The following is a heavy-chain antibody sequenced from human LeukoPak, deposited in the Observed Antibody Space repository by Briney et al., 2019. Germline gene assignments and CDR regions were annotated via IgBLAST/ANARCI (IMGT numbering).Heavy chain of an antibody. Sequence: PGRSLRLSCAASGFTFSSYPLHWVRQVPGKGLEWVAVISYDGSKKYYADSVKGRFTISRDNSKNTLYLQMNSLKPEDTAVYYCARDFGAGWEEAKYSFDYWGQGILVTVSS. J-gene: IGHJ4*02. CDR3: ARDFGAGWEEAKYSFDY. CDR2: ISYDGSKK. CDR1: GFTFSSYP. V-gene: IGHV3-30-3*01. D-gene: IGHD3-10*01.